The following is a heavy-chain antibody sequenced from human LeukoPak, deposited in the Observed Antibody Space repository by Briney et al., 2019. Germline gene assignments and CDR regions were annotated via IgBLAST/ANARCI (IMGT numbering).Heavy chain of an antibody. CDR1: NGSITSDF. V-gene: IGHV4-4*07. J-gene: IGHJ5*02. CDR3: ARLVVWFGELSRFDP. Sequence: ASETLSLTCTVSNGSITSDFWTWLRQPAGKGLEWIGRIHRSGNSIYNPSLNGRVTMSVDTSKREFSLKLTSVTAADTAVYYCARLVVWFGELSRFDPWGQGTLVTVSS. CDR2: IHRSGNS. D-gene: IGHD3-10*01.